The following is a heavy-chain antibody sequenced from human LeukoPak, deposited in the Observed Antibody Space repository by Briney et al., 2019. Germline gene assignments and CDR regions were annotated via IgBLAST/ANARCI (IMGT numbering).Heavy chain of an antibody. V-gene: IGHV4-34*01. CDR3: ARGFWNAYFDY. J-gene: IGHJ4*02. CDR1: GGSFSGYY. CDR2: INHSGST. Sequence: SETLSLTCAVYGGSFSGYYWSWIRQPPGKGLEWIGEINHSGSTNHNPSLKSRVTISVGTSENQFSLKVRSVTAADTAVYYCARGFWNAYFDYWGQGTLVTVSS. D-gene: IGHD3-3*01.